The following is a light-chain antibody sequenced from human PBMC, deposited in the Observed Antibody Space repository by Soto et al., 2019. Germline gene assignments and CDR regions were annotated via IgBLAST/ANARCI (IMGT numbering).Light chain of an antibody. V-gene: IGKV3-20*01. CDR2: GAS. Sequence: EIVLTQSPGTLSLSPGERATLSCRASQSIRCSYVAWYQQKPGQAPMLLISGASRKATGIPDRFSGSGSGTVSTPTISRLEPEDFAVFYCHQYASSPRTFGQGTNVEIK. CDR1: QSIRCSY. CDR3: HQYASSPRT. J-gene: IGKJ1*01.